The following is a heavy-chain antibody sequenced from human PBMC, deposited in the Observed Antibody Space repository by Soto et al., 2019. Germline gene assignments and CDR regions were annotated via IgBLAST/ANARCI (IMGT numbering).Heavy chain of an antibody. CDR2: ISAYNGNT. CDR1: GCTFTRCG. Sequence: ASWKASCQASGCTFTRCGIICLRRPPGQVVEGLGWISAYNGNTNYAQKLQGRVTMTTDTSTSTAYMELRSLRSDDTAVYYCARDFYDFWSGYYVNYYGMDVWGQGTTVTVSS. CDR3: ARDFYDFWSGYYVNYYGMDV. D-gene: IGHD3-3*01. V-gene: IGHV1-18*01. J-gene: IGHJ6*02.